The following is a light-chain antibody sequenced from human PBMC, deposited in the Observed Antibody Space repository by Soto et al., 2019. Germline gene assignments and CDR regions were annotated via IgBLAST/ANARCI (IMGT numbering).Light chain of an antibody. CDR1: SSDVGGYNY. J-gene: IGLJ1*01. Sequence: QSALTQPASVSGSPGQSITISCTGTSSDVGGYNYVSWYQQHPGKAPKLMIYEVSNRPSGVSNHSSGSKSGNTASLTISGLQAEDEADYYCSSYTSSSIDYVFGTGTKLTVL. V-gene: IGLV2-14*01. CDR3: SSYTSSSIDYV. CDR2: EVS.